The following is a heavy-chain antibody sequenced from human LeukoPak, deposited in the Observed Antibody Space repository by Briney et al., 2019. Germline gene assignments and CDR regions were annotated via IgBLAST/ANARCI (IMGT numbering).Heavy chain of an antibody. CDR3: ARVVTGDSGGYLDL. J-gene: IGHJ4*02. V-gene: IGHV3-7*01. CDR1: GFTFSSYY. D-gene: IGHD1-1*01. CDR2: IKQVKQDRSEK. Sequence: PGGSLRLSCAASGFTFSSYYMTWVRQAPGKGLEWVANIKQVKQDRSEKYYVDSVKGRFAISRDNAENSLYLQMNSLRADDTAVYFCARVVTGDSGGYLDLWGQGTLVTVSS.